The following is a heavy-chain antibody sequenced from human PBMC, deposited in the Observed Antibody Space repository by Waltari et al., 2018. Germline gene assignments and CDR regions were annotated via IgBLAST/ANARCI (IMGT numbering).Heavy chain of an antibody. CDR3: AKEQLVGAFLFDY. D-gene: IGHD1-26*01. Sequence: EVQLLESGGGLVQPGGSLRLSCAASGFTFSSYAMSRFRRAPGKGLEWVSAISGSGGSTYYADSVKGRFTISRDNSKNTLYLQMNSLRAEDTAVYYCAKEQLVGAFLFDYWGQGTLVTVSS. CDR1: GFTFSSYA. J-gene: IGHJ4*02. V-gene: IGHV3-23*01. CDR2: ISGSGGST.